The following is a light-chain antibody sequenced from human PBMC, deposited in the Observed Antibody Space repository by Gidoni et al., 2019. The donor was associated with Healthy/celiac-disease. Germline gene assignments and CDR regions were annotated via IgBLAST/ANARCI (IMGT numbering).Light chain of an antibody. Sequence: ELVLPQSPSTLSLSPGERATLSCRASQSVSSYLAWYQQKPGQATRLLIDDASNRATGIPARFSGSGYGTDFTLTISSLEPEEFAVYYCQQRSNWPPITFGKGTRLEIK. CDR3: QQRSNWPPIT. J-gene: IGKJ5*01. CDR2: DAS. V-gene: IGKV3-11*01. CDR1: QSVSSY.